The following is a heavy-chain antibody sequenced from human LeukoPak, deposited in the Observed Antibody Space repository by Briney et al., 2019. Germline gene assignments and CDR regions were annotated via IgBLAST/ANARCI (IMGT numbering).Heavy chain of an antibody. CDR2: IYNSGST. V-gene: IGHV4-59*01. J-gene: IGHJ5*02. CDR3: ARHGTSGTNLNWFDP. Sequence: PSETLSLTCTVSGGSIRTYYWSWIRQPPGKGLEWIGYIYNSGSTNYNPSLKSRVTISVDTSKNQFSLKLSSVTAADTAVYYCARHGTSGTNLNWFDPWGQGTLVTVSS. CDR1: GGSIRTYY. D-gene: IGHD1-1*01.